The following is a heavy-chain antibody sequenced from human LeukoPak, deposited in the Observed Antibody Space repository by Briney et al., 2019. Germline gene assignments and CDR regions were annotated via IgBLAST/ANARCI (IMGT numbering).Heavy chain of an antibody. J-gene: IGHJ4*02. D-gene: IGHD3-16*01. CDR3: ARPASPGETYRELDY. CDR2: IWYDGSNK. V-gene: IGHV3-33*01. Sequence: GGSLRLSCAASGFTFSSYGMHWVRQAPGKGLEWEAVIWYDGSNKYYADFVKGRFTISRDNSKNTLYLQMNSLRAEDTAVYYCARPASPGETYRELDYWGQGTLVTVSS. CDR1: GFTFSSYG.